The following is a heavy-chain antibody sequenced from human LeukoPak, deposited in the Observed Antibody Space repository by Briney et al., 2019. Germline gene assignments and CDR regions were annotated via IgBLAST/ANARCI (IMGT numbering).Heavy chain of an antibody. CDR1: GGSISSGGYY. V-gene: IGHV4-31*03. CDR2: IYYSGST. CDR3: ARGNYGDQDY. D-gene: IGHD4-17*01. Sequence: SETLSLTCTVSGGSISSGGYYWSWIRQHPGKGLEWIGYIYYSGSTYYNPSLKSRVTISVDTSKNQFSLKLSSVTAADTAVYYCARGNYGDQDYWGQGTLVTVSS. J-gene: IGHJ4*02.